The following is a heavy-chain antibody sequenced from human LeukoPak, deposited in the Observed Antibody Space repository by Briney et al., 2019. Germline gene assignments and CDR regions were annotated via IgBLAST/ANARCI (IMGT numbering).Heavy chain of an antibody. CDR1: GGSFSGYY. CDR2: INHSGST. Sequence: SETLSLTCAVYGGSFSGYYWSWIRQPPGKGLEWIGEINHSGSTNYNPSLKSRVTISVDRSKNQFSLKLNSVTAADTAVYYCARGSIAAAGMAGADAFDIWGQGTMVTVSS. V-gene: IGHV4-34*01. D-gene: IGHD6-13*01. CDR3: ARGSIAAAGMAGADAFDI. J-gene: IGHJ3*02.